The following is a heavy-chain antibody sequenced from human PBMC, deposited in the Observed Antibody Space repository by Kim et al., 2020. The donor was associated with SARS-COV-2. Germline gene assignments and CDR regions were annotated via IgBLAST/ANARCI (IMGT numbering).Heavy chain of an antibody. CDR1: GESITNNNW. Sequence: SETLSLTCDVSGESITNNNWWTWVRQPPGKGLEWLGEIHHNGNTNYHPSLQSRVTISLDKSKNQFSLKLTSVTAADTAVYYCARRSGTYSPWGQGTLVPVSS. CDR2: IHHNGNT. D-gene: IGHD3-10*01. J-gene: IGHJ5*02. V-gene: IGHV4-4*02. CDR3: ARRSGTYSP.